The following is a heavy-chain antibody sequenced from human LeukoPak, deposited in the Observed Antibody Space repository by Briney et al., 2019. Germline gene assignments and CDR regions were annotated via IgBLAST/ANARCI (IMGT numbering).Heavy chain of an antibody. Sequence: GASVKVSCKASGYTFTSYGISWVRQAPGQGLEWMGWISAYNGNTNYAQKFQGRVTMTRNTSISTAYMELSSLRSEDTAVYYCARGLPQYCSGGSCYEIDYWGQGTLVTVSS. CDR3: ARGLPQYCSGGSCYEIDY. D-gene: IGHD2-15*01. CDR2: ISAYNGNT. J-gene: IGHJ4*02. CDR1: GYTFTSYG. V-gene: IGHV1-18*01.